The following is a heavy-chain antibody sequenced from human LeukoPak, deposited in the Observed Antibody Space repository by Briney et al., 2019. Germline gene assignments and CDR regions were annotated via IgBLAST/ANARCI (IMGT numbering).Heavy chain of an antibody. CDR2: IYSGGST. CDR3: ARGVEPLAANTLAY. V-gene: IGHV3-53*01. J-gene: IGHJ4*02. D-gene: IGHD1-14*01. CDR1: GFSVSNNY. Sequence: PGGSLRLSCAASGFSVSNNYMAWVRQAPGKGLEWVSFIYSGGSTYYADSVKGRFTISRDNSKNTLFLQMNSLRAEDTAVYYCARGVEPLAANTLAYWGQGTLVTVSS.